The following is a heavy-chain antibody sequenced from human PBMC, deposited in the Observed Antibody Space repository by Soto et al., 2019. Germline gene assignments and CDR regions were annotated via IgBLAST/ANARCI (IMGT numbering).Heavy chain of an antibody. CDR1: GGTFSSYA. D-gene: IGHD3-9*01. CDR2: IIPIFGTA. V-gene: IGHV1-69*13. J-gene: IGHJ4*02. CDR3: ARGLPTIRYFDWPPTDY. Sequence: SVKVSCKASGGTFSSYAISWVRQAPGQGLEWMGGIIPIFGTANYAQKFQGRVTITADESTSTAYMELSSLRSEDTAVYYCARGLPTIRYFDWPPTDYWGQGTLVTV.